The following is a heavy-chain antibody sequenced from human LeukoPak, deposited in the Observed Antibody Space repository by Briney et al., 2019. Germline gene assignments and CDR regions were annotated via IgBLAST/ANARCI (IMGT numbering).Heavy chain of an antibody. CDR2: IIPIFATA. J-gene: IGHJ5*02. Sequence: SVKVSCKASGGTFSSYAISWVRQAPGQGLEWMGGIIPIFATANYAQKFQGRVTITADESTSTAYMELSSLRSEDTAVYYCASAEHCSSTSCYGFDPWGQGTLVTVSS. CDR1: GGTFSSYA. CDR3: ASAEHCSSTSCYGFDP. D-gene: IGHD2-2*01. V-gene: IGHV1-69*13.